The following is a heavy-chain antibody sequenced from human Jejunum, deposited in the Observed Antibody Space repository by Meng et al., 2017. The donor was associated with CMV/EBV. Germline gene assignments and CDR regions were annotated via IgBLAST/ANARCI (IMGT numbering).Heavy chain of an antibody. J-gene: IGHJ6*02. CDR3: ARDPVLSGLDV. CDR2: ISYDGINK. Sequence: CAASGFSLSSYSLHWVRQAPGKGLEWVAVISYDGINKHYADSVKGRFTISRDNAKNSLYLQMNSLRADDTALYYCARDPVLSGLDVWGQGATVTVSS. V-gene: IGHV3-30-3*01. CDR1: GFSLSSYS.